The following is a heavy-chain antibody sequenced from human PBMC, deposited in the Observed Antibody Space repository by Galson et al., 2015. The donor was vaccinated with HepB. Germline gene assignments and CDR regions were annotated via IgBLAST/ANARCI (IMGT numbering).Heavy chain of an antibody. J-gene: IGHJ4*02. V-gene: IGHV6-1*01. D-gene: IGHD3-9*01. CDR2: TYCRSKCYN. CDR1: GDSVSSNTAA. CDR3: ARDPLTNYDVLTGHYSTAGFDC. Sequence: CAISGDSVSSNTAAWNWIRQSPSRGLEWLGRTYCRSKCYNDYALSVKSRITINADTYKNQFSLQLNSVTPEDTAVYYCARDPLTNYDVLTGHYSTAGFDCWGQGSLVTVSS.